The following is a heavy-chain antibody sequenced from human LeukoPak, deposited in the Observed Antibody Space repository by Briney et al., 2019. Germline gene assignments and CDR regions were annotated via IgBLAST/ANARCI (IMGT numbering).Heavy chain of an antibody. D-gene: IGHD3-22*01. CDR2: ISTAGSST. V-gene: IGHV3-74*01. CDR1: GFTFSSYW. J-gene: IGHJ4*02. Sequence: GGSLRLSCAASGFTFSSYWMHWVRQAPGKGLVWVSRISTAGSSTTYADSVKGRFTISRDNSKNTLYLQMNSLRAEDTAVYSCAKGDSSGYYFDYWGQGTLVTVSS. CDR3: AKGDSSGYYFDY.